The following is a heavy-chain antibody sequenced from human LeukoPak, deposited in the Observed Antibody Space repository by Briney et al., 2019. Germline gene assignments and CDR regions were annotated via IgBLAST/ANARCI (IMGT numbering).Heavy chain of an antibody. D-gene: IGHD1-26*01. J-gene: IGHJ5*02. V-gene: IGHV1-46*01. CDR3: ARDNSVGDVAWWFDP. CDR1: GYTFTSYG. CDR2: INPSGSST. Sequence: ASVKVSCKASGYTFTSYGISWVRQAPGQGLEWLGLINPSGSSTLYAQKFQGRITMTRDMSTTTDYMELSSLTYDDTAVYYCARDNSVGDVAWWFDPWGQGTQVIVSP.